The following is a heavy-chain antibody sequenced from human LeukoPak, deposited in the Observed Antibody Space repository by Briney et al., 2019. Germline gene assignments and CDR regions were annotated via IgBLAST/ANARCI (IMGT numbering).Heavy chain of an antibody. D-gene: IGHD3-22*01. CDR2: INHSGST. V-gene: IGHV4-34*01. J-gene: IGHJ4*02. CDR1: GGSFSGYY. CDR3: ARGPDRYYYDSSGYFGY. Sequence: SETLSLTCAVYGGSFSGYYWSWIRQPPGKGLEWIGEINHSGSTNYNASLKSRVTISVDTSKNQLSLKLSSVTAADTAVYYCARGPDRYYYDSSGYFGYWGQGTLVTVSS.